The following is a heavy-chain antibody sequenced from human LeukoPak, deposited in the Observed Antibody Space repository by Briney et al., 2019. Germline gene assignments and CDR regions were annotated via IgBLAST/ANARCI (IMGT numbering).Heavy chain of an antibody. D-gene: IGHD3-3*01. CDR3: ARGTITIFGVAKTTWNFDY. J-gene: IGHJ4*02. Sequence: ASVKVSCKASGYTFTSYYMHWVRQAPGQGLEWMGIINPSGGSTSYAQRFQGRVTMTRDTSTSTVYMELSSLRSDDTAVYYCARGTITIFGVAKTTWNFDYWGQGTLVTVSS. CDR1: GYTFTSYY. V-gene: IGHV1-46*01. CDR2: INPSGGST.